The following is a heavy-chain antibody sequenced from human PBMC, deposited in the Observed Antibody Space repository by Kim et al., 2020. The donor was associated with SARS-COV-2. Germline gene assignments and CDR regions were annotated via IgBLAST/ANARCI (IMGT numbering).Heavy chain of an antibody. CDR1: GGSISSSNW. Sequence: SETLSLTCAVSGGSISSSNWWSWVRQPPGKGLEWIGEIYHSGSTNYNPSLKSRVTISVDKSKNQFSLKLSSVTAADTAVYYCARVSTMVRGAESDYWGQGTLVTVSS. CDR3: ARVSTMVRGAESDY. D-gene: IGHD3-10*01. V-gene: IGHV4-4*02. CDR2: IYHSGST. J-gene: IGHJ4*02.